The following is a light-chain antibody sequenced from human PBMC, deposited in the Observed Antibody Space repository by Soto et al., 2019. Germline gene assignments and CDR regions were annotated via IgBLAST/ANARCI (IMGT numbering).Light chain of an antibody. CDR2: DTS. J-gene: IGKJ4*01. CDR1: QSVSSN. V-gene: IGKV3D-15*01. Sequence: EIVMTQSQATLSVSQGERATLSCRASQSVSSNLAWYQHKPGQAPRLLIYDTSTRATGIPARFSGSGSGTEFSLSISSLQSEDFAVYYCQQYNNWPLTFGGGTKVDIK. CDR3: QQYNNWPLT.